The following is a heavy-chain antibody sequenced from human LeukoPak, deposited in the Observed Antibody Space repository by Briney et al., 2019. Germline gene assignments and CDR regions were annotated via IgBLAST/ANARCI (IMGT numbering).Heavy chain of an antibody. Sequence: GGSLRLSCAASGFTFSSYAMSWVRQAPGKGLEWVSAISGSGDSTYYADSVKGRFTISRDNSKNTLYLQMNSLRAEDTAVYYCAKRGSDYSDYAAKYFDYWGQGTLVTVSS. J-gene: IGHJ4*02. D-gene: IGHD4-11*01. CDR3: AKRGSDYSDYAAKYFDY. CDR2: ISGSGDST. CDR1: GFTFSSYA. V-gene: IGHV3-23*01.